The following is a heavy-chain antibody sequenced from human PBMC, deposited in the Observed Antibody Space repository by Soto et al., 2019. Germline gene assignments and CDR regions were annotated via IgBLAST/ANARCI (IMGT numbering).Heavy chain of an antibody. CDR2: IYTDDNI. Sequence: EVQLVESGGGLVQPGGSLRLSCAASGFTVSGNYVTWVRQAPGKGLEWVSVIYTDDNIYYADSVTGRFTISRDNSKSTFYLQLNRLRVEETAVYYCATALIAKSGMDVWGQGTTVTVSS. D-gene: IGHD2-21*01. J-gene: IGHJ6*02. CDR1: GFTVSGNY. V-gene: IGHV3-53*01. CDR3: ATALIAKSGMDV.